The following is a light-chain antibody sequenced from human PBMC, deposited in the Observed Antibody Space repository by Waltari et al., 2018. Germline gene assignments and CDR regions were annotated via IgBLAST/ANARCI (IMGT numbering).Light chain of an antibody. J-gene: IGKJ2*01. Sequence: DIQMTQSPSSLSASAGDTVTITCRASQDIRNYVAWYQQKPGKAPKPLIYFASNLETGVPSRLSGSGSVTRFTLTISSLQPEDFATYYCQQHTTYPVTFGQGTTLEIK. CDR1: QDIRNY. V-gene: IGKV1-17*01. CDR2: FAS. CDR3: QQHTTYPVT.